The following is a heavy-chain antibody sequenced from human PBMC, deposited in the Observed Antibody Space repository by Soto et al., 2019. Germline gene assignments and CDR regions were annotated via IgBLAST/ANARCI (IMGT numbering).Heavy chain of an antibody. D-gene: IGHD3-10*01. CDR2: SYPGDSDT. CDR3: ARTGLFDF. CDR1: GYRFSSYW. V-gene: IGHV5-51*01. J-gene: IGHJ4*02. Sequence: GESLKISCKDSGYRFSSYWIAWVRQQPGKGLEWMGISYPGDSDTRYSPSFQGQVTISADKSHSTAYLQWDSLKASDTAMYFCARTGLFDFWGEGTMVTVYS.